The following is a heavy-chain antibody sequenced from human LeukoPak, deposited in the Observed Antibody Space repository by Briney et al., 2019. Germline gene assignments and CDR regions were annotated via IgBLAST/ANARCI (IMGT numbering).Heavy chain of an antibody. J-gene: IGHJ4*02. Sequence: KVSCKASGYTFTSYWIGWVREMPGKGLEWMGIIYPGDSDTRYSPSFQGQVTISADKSISTAYLQWSSLKASDTAMYYCARLDYSNSNSDYWGQGTLVTVSS. CDR1: GYTFTSYW. CDR2: IYPGDSDT. D-gene: IGHD4-11*01. V-gene: IGHV5-51*01. CDR3: ARLDYSNSNSDY.